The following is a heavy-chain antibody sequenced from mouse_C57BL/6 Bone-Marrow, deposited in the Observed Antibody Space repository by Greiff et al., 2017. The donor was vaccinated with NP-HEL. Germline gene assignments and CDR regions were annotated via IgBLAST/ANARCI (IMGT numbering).Heavy chain of an antibody. CDR2: IDPEDGDT. CDR3: TTGWVGLHYYGSLWYFDV. Sequence: VQLQQSGAELVRPGASVKLSCTASGFNIKDYYMHWVKQRPEQGLEWIGRIDPEDGDTEYAPKFQGKATMTADTSSNTAYLQLSSLTSEDTAVYYCTTGWVGLHYYGSLWYFDVWGTGTTVTVSS. V-gene: IGHV14-1*01. D-gene: IGHD1-1*01. CDR1: GFNIKDYY. J-gene: IGHJ1*03.